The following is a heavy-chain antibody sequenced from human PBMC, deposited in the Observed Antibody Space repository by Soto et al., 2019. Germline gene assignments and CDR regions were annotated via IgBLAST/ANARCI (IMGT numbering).Heavy chain of an antibody. J-gene: IGHJ4*02. CDR3: ARLRHGDHLDY. Sequence: QLQLQESGPGLVKPSETLSLTCTVSGGSISSSSYYWGWIRQPPGKGLEWIGSIYYSGSTYYNPSLKSRVTISVDTSKNQFSLKLSSVTAADTAVYYCARLRHGDHLDYWGQGTLVTVSS. D-gene: IGHD4-17*01. CDR1: GGSISSSSYY. V-gene: IGHV4-39*01. CDR2: IYYSGST.